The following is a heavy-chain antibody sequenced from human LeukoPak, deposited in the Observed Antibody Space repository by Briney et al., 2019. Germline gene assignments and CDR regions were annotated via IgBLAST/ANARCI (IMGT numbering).Heavy chain of an antibody. Sequence: ASVKVSCKASGYTFTSYGVSWVRQAPGQGLEWMGWISGHNGNTKYERRFQDRVTMTTDTSTSTAYMELRSLKSDDTAVYYCAREIRWLYCSGDCFLMDVWGKGTTVTVSS. CDR1: GYTFTSYG. CDR3: AREIRWLYCSGDCFLMDV. V-gene: IGHV1-18*01. D-gene: IGHD2-21*02. CDR2: ISGHNGNT. J-gene: IGHJ6*03.